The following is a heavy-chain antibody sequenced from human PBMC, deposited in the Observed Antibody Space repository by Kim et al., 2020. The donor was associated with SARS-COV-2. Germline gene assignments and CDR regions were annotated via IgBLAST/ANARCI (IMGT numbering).Heavy chain of an antibody. CDR3: AREGQGRLGFDY. V-gene: IGHV3-7*03. Sequence: GGSLRLSCEASGFSFNNHWMSWVRQAPGKGLEWVANIKQDGNEKTYVDSVEGRFTISRDNAKNSLYLQMNSLRAEDTAVYYCAREGQGRLGFDYWGQGTLVTVSS. CDR2: IKQDGNEK. CDR1: GFSFNNHW. J-gene: IGHJ4*02. D-gene: IGHD3-10*01.